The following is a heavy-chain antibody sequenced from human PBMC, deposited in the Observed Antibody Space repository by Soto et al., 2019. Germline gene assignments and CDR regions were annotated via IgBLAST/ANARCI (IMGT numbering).Heavy chain of an antibody. D-gene: IGHD3-22*01. J-gene: IGHJ4*02. CDR1: GYTFTGYY. CDR2: INPNSGGT. Sequence: ASVKVSCKASGYTFTGYYMHWVRQAPGQGLEWMGWINPNSGGTNYAQKFQGRVTMTRDTSISTAYMELSRLRSDDTAVYYCARERIVYYYDSSGYYYNHFDYWGQGTLVTVS. CDR3: ARERIVYYYDSSGYYYNHFDY. V-gene: IGHV1-2*02.